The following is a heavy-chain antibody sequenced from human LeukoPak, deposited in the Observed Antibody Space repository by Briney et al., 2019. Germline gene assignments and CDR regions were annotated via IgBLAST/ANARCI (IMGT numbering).Heavy chain of an antibody. CDR2: VYYSGST. Sequence: SETLSLTCTVSGGSVSSGSYYWSWIRRPPGKGLEWIGYVYYSGSTNYNPSLKSRVTISVDTSKNQFSLKVSSVTATDTAVYYCARGSGNTYGYGFDYWGQGTLVTVSS. CDR1: GGSVSSGSYY. J-gene: IGHJ4*02. D-gene: IGHD5-18*01. CDR3: ARGSGNTYGYGFDY. V-gene: IGHV4-61*01.